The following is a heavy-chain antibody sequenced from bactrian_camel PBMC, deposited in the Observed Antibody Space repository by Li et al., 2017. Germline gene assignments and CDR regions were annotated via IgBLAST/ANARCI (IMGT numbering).Heavy chain of an antibody. D-gene: IGHD5*01. J-gene: IGHJ4*01. CDR3: AADPHGLGTCPDLPTALSGY. Sequence: HVQLVESGGGSVQPGGSLTLSCAASGFSFHKWHMSWVRQGPGKGLEWVASIYTSGGSTYYADSMKGRSTVSFDNAKNTMDLQMASLKTEDTAVYYCAADPHGLGTCPDLPTALSGYWGQGTQVTVS. V-gene: IGHV3-2*01. CDR1: GFSFHKWH. CDR2: IYTSGGST.